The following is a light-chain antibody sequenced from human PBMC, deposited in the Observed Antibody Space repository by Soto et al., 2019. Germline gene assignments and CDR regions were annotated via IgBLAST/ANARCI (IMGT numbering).Light chain of an antibody. V-gene: IGLV2-18*02. CDR2: EVN. CDR3: CSYTTSDTLV. CDR1: SSDVGNYKR. J-gene: IGLJ2*01. Sequence: QSALTQPPSVSGSPGQSVTISCTGTSSDVGNYKRVSWYQQPPGTAPKLTIYEVNNRPSGVPDRFSGSKSGNTASLTISGLQAEDEADYYCCSYTTSDTLVFGGGTKLTVL.